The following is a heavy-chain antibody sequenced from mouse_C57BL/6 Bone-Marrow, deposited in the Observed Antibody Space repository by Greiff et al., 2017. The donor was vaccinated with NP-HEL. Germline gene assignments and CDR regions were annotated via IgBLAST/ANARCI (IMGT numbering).Heavy chain of an antibody. V-gene: IGHV14-4*01. Sequence: DVKLQESGAELVRPGASVKLSCTVSGFNIKDDYMHWVKQRPEQGLEWIGWIDPENGDTEYASKFTGKATLTADTSSNTAYLQLSSLTSEDTAGYYCTTGGSSPYAMDYWGQGTSVTVSS. D-gene: IGHD1-1*01. CDR3: TTGGSSPYAMDY. J-gene: IGHJ4*01. CDR1: GFNIKDDY. CDR2: IDPENGDT.